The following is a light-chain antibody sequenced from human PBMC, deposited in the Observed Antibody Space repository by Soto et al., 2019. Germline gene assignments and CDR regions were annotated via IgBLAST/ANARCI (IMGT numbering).Light chain of an antibody. V-gene: IGKV1-5*01. Sequence: DIQMTQSPSTLSASVGDRVTITCRASQNINNWLAWYQQKPGKAPKLLIYDASSLKSGVPSRFSGSGSGTEFTLPNSSLQPDPFATYYCQRYNSYSRTFAQETKLEIK. CDR3: QRYNSYSRT. CDR1: QNINNW. J-gene: IGKJ2*01. CDR2: DAS.